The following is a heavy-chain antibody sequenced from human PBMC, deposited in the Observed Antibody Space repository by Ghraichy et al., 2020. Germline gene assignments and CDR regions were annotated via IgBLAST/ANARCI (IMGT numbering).Heavy chain of an antibody. CDR1: GFTFSTYS. V-gene: IGHV3-48*02. CDR3: ARARGYAVGGNKYFYH. J-gene: IGHJ1*01. Sequence: GGSLRLSCAASGFTFSTYSMNWVRQAPGKGLEWISYISSSGSTIDYADSVKGRFTISRDNAKNALYLQMNSLRDEDTAVYYCARARGYAVGGNKYFYHWGQGTLVTVSS. CDR2: ISSSGSTI. D-gene: IGHD6-19*01.